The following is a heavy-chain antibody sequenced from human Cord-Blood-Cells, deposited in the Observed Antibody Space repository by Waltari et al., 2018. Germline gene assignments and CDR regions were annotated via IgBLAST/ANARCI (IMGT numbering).Heavy chain of an antibody. Sequence: QVQLVQSGAEVKKPGASVKVSCTVSGYTLTELSMHWVRQAPGKGLEWMGRFDPEDGETSYAQKAADIVTMTEDICTAAAYKELSGLGSEDTAVYYCATPRGYSYGYAVNIWGQGTMVTVDS. CDR3: ATPRGYSYGYAVNI. J-gene: IGHJ3*02. D-gene: IGHD5-18*01. CDR1: GYTLTELS. CDR2: FDPEDGET. V-gene: IGHV1-24*01.